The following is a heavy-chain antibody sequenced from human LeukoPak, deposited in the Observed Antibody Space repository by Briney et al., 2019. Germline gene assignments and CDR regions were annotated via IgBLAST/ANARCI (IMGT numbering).Heavy chain of an antibody. D-gene: IGHD2/OR15-2a*01. CDR1: GFTFSNYW. Sequence: GGSLRLSCAVSGFTFSNYWMAWVRQAPGKGLEWVANIKQDGSEKYYVDSVKGRFTISRDNAKNSLYLQMNSLRGEDTAVYYCATHSVGVLPIATFDYWGQGTLVTVSS. J-gene: IGHJ4*02. V-gene: IGHV3-7*01. CDR3: ATHSVGVLPIATFDY. CDR2: IKQDGSEK.